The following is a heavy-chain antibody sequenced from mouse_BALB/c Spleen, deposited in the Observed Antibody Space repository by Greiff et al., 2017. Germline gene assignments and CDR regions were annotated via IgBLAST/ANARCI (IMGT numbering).Heavy chain of an antibody. J-gene: IGHJ4*01. CDR2: ISYDGSN. Sequence: EVQLVESGPGLVKPSQSLSLTCSVTGYSITSGYYWNWIRQFPGNKLEWMGYISYDGSNNYNPSLKNRISITRDTSKNQFFLKLNSVTTEDTATYYCARGKYGNSLSMDYWGQGTSVTVSS. V-gene: IGHV3-6*02. D-gene: IGHD2-10*02. CDR3: ARGKYGNSLSMDY. CDR1: GYSITSGYY.